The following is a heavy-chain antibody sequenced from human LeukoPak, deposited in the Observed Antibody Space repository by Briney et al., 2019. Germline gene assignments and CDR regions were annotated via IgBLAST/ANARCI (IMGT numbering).Heavy chain of an antibody. J-gene: IGHJ4*02. CDR1: GFTFSSYS. D-gene: IGHD1-14*01. CDR3: ARYRRRVDSIADLGY. CDR2: ISNSGGAI. V-gene: IGHV3-48*04. Sequence: GGSLRLSCAASGFTFSSYSMNWVRQAPGKGLEWVSYISNSGGAIYYADSVKGRFTISRDNAKNSLYLQMNSLRAEDTAVYYCARYRRRVDSIADLGYWGQGTLVTVSS.